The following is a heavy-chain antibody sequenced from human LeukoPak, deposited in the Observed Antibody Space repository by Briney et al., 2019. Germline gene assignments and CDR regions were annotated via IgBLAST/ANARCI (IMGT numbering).Heavy chain of an antibody. D-gene: IGHD6-19*01. CDR1: GITVSTNY. J-gene: IGHJ4*02. CDR3: AKDRGPKPHSLYSSGWYYFDY. V-gene: IGHV3-53*05. CDR2: IYSGGAT. Sequence: QPGGSLRLSCAASGITVSTNYMSWVRQAPGKGLEWVSIIYSGGATFYADSVKGRFTISRENAKNSLYLQMNSLRAEDTALYYCAKDRGPKPHSLYSSGWYYFDYWGQGTLVTVSS.